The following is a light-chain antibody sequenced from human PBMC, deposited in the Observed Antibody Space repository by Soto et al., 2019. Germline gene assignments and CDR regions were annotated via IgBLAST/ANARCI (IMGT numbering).Light chain of an antibody. J-gene: IGLJ1*01. CDR1: STDVGGYNY. CDR2: EVT. V-gene: IGLV2-14*01. CDR3: GSYSSTDTPFV. Sequence: QSVLAQPSSVSGSPGQSITISCTGTSTDVGGYNYVSWYQHHSGKAPKLLINEVTNRPSGISDRFSGPKSVNTASLTISGLQAEDESDYYCGSYSSTDTPFVFGTGTKVTVL.